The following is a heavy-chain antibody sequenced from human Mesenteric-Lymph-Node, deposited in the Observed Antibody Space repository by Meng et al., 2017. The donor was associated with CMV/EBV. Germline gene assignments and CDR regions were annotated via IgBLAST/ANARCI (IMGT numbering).Heavy chain of an antibody. V-gene: IGHV3-53*01. J-gene: IGHJ4*02. CDR2: IYSGGST. D-gene: IGHD6-19*01. Sequence: GGSLRLSCAASGFSVSSNYMSWVRQAPGQGLEWVSVIYSGGSTYYADSVKGRFTISRDNSKNTLYLQMNSRRAEDTAVYYCARDLPGSGWLGYWGQGTLVTVSS. CDR3: ARDLPGSGWLGY. CDR1: GFSVSSNY.